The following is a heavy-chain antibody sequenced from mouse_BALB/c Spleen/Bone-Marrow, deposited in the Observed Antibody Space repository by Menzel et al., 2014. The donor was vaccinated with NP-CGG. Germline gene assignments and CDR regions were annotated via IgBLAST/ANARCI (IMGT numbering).Heavy chain of an antibody. Sequence: EVKLMESGGGLVRPGGSRKLSCAASGFTFXSFGMHWVRQAPEKGLEWVAYISSGSSTIYYADTVKGRFTISRDNPKNTLFLQMTSLRSEDTAMYYCARGAARATWFAYWGQGTLVTVSA. CDR2: ISSGSSTI. CDR1: GFTFXSFG. CDR3: ARGAARATWFAY. V-gene: IGHV5-17*02. D-gene: IGHD3-1*01. J-gene: IGHJ3*01.